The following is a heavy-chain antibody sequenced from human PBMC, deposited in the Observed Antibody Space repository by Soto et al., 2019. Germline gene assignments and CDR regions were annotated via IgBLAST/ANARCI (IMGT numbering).Heavy chain of an antibody. CDR2: IYYSGST. CDR3: ARQRPAGRYYDFWSGYYTGDYYYGMDV. V-gene: IGHV4-39*01. J-gene: IGHJ6*02. D-gene: IGHD3-3*01. Sequence: QLQLQESGPGLVKPSETLSLTCTVSGGSISSSSYYWGWIRQPPGKGLEWIGSIYYSGSTYYNPSLKSRVTISVDTSKNQFSLKLSSVTAADTAVYYCARQRPAGRYYDFWSGYYTGDYYYGMDVWGQGTTVTVSS. CDR1: GGSISSSSYY.